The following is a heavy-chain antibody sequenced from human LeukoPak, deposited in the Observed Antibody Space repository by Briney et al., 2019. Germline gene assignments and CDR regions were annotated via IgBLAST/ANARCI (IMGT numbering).Heavy chain of an antibody. J-gene: IGHJ2*01. Sequence: SVKVSCKASGGTFSSYAISWVRQAPGHGLEWMGVIIPIFGTANYAQKFQGRVTITADESTSTAYMELSSLRSEDAAVYYCAKCSGWHPKGYWYFDLWGRGSLVTVSS. CDR2: IIPIFGTA. V-gene: IGHV1-69*13. D-gene: IGHD6-19*01. CDR3: AKCSGWHPKGYWYFDL. CDR1: GGTFSSYA.